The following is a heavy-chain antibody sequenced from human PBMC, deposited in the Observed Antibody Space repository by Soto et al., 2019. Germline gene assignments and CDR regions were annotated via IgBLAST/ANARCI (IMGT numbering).Heavy chain of an antibody. CDR3: ARDGPTYYFGSGSYTHYYGMDV. CDR2: IYSGGST. D-gene: IGHD3-10*01. J-gene: IGHJ6*02. CDR1: GFTVSNNY. Sequence: EVQLVESGGGLVQPGGSPRLSCAASGFTVSNNYMTWVRQAPGKGLEWVSVIYSGGSTFYADSVKGRFTISRDNSKNTLYLQMNSLRAEDTAVYYCARDGPTYYFGSGSYTHYYGMDVWGQGTTVTVSS. V-gene: IGHV3-66*01.